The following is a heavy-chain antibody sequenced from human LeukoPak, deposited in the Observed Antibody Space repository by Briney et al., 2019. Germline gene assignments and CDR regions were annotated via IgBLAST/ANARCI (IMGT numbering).Heavy chain of an antibody. Sequence: KPSETLSLTCAVYGGSFSGYYWSWIRQPPGKGLEWIGEINHSGSTNYNPSLKSRVTISVDTSKNQFSLKLSSVTAADTAVYYCARVGSGTGAYDSSERWFDPWGQGTLVTVSS. V-gene: IGHV4-34*01. CDR1: GGSFSGYY. CDR3: ARVGSGTGAYDSSERWFDP. D-gene: IGHD3-22*01. CDR2: INHSGST. J-gene: IGHJ5*02.